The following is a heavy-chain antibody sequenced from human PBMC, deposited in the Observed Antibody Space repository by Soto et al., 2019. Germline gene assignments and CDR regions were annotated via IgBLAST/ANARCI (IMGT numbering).Heavy chain of an antibody. CDR3: ARDLAARPDSAFDY. J-gene: IGHJ4*02. Sequence: GASVKVSCKASGYTFTSYAMHWVRQAPGQRLEWMGWINAGNGNTKYSQKFQGRVTITRDTSASTAYMELSSLRSEDTAVYYCARDLAARPDSAFDYWGQGTLVTVSS. CDR2: INAGNGNT. CDR1: GYTFTSYA. V-gene: IGHV1-3*01. D-gene: IGHD6-6*01.